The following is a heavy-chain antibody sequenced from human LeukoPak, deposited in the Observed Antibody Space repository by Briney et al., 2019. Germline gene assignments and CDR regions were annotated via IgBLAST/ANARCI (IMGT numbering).Heavy chain of an antibody. CDR2: IKTDGSSLDGSST. J-gene: IGHJ4*02. CDR1: GFSFSSYW. V-gene: IGHV3-74*01. Sequence: GGSLRLSCAASGFSFSSYWMHWVRQAPGKGLVWVSRIKTDGSSLDGSSTSYADSVKGRFTISRDNAKNTLYLQMDSLRAEDTAVYYCTKAAPGVHPFDCWGQGTLVTVSS. D-gene: IGHD6-13*01. CDR3: TKAAPGVHPFDC.